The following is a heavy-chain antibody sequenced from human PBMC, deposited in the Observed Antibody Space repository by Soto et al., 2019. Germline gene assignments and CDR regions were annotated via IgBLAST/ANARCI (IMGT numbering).Heavy chain of an antibody. CDR3: ARYGYDYYSGMDV. D-gene: IGHD3-16*01. V-gene: IGHV4-38-2*01. CDR1: GYSIESGYY. CDR2: IYHSGST. J-gene: IGHJ6*02. Sequence: SETLSLTCSVSGYSIESGYYWGWIRQPPGTGLEWIGNIYHSGSTYYNPSLKNRVTISLDTSRNQFSLSLSSVTAADTAVYYCARYGYDYYSGMDVWGHGTSVTISS.